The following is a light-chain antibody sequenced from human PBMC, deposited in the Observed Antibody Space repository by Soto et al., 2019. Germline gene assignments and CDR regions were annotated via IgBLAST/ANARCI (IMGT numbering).Light chain of an antibody. V-gene: IGKV2-28*01. J-gene: IGKJ2*01. CDR2: LGF. CDR3: MQALQTPYT. CDR1: KRLLHSNGNIF. Sequence: EIVVSQSPPSLTVTPGEPASISCRSSKRLLHSNGNIFLDWYLQKPGQSPQLLIYLGFNRASGVPDRVSGSGAGTDFTLKISRVEAEDVGVYYCMQALQTPYTFGQGTKVDIK.